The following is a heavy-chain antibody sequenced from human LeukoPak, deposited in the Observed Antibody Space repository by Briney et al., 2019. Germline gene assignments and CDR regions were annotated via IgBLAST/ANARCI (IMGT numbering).Heavy chain of an antibody. D-gene: IGHD2-15*01. V-gene: IGHV1-69*04. CDR2: IIPILGIA. J-gene: IGHJ4*02. CDR1: GGTFSSYA. Sequence: SVKVSCKASGGTFSSYAISWVRQAPGQGLEWMGRIIPILGIANYAQKFQGRVTITADKSTSTAYMELSSLRSEDTAVYYCARGLCSGGSCPDYWGQGTLVTVSS. CDR3: ARGLCSGGSCPDY.